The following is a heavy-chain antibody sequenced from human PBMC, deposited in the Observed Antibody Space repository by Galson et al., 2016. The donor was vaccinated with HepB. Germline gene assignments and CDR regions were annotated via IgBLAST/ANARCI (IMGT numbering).Heavy chain of an antibody. J-gene: IGHJ4*02. CDR1: GDSVSSNSAG. V-gene: IGHV6-1*01. D-gene: IGHD2-21*01. CDR2: TYYRSQWSH. Sequence: CAISGDSVSSNSAGWNWIRQSPSRGLEWLGRTYYRSQWSHDYAPSVRGRLFLYADTSKNQFSVQLNSVTLEDTAVYYCARDRVGGVDYWSQGTLVTVSS. CDR3: ARDRVGGVDY.